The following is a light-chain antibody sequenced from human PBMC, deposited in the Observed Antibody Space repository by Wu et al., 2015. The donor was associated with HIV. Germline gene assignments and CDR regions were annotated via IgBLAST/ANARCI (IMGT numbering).Light chain of an antibody. CDR1: QDIRRL. CDR3: QHYDSLPLT. CDR2: DAS. V-gene: IGKV1-33*01. Sequence: GDRVTITCQASQDIRRLFKLVSAATRKAPKLLIYDASDLETGVPSRFSGSGSGTHFTFTISSLQPEDIATYYCQHYDSLPLTFGGGTKVEIK. J-gene: IGKJ4*01.